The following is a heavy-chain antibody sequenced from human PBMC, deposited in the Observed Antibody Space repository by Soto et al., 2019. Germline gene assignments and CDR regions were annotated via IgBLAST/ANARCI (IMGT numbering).Heavy chain of an antibody. V-gene: IGHV1-3*01. D-gene: IGHD3-22*01. CDR3: ARAHYYDSSGYYPPAFDI. CDR1: GYTFTSYA. CDR2: INAGNGNT. Sequence: SVKVSCKASGYTFTSYAMHWVRQAPGQRLEWMGWINAGNGNTKYSQKFQGRVTITRDTSASTAYMELSSLRSEDTAVYYCARAHYYDSSGYYPPAFDIWGQGTMVTVSS. J-gene: IGHJ3*02.